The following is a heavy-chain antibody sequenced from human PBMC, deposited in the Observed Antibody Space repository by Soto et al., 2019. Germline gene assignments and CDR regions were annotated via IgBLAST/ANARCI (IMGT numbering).Heavy chain of an antibody. V-gene: IGHV3-66*01. Sequence: PGGSLRLSCAASGFTVSTKYMSWVRPAPGKGLEWVSVIYSGGSTFYADSVRGRFTISRDNSKNTVNLQMNSLRAEDTAVYYCARDPWAADYWGQGTLVTVSS. D-gene: IGHD3-16*01. CDR1: GFTVSTKY. CDR2: IYSGGST. J-gene: IGHJ4*02. CDR3: ARDPWAADY.